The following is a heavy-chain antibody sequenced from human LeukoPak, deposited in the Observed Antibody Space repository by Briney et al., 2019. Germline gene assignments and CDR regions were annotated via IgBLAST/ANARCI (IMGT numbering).Heavy chain of an antibody. J-gene: IGHJ4*02. D-gene: IGHD5-12*01. CDR2: MNPNSGNT. Sequence: GASVKVSCKASGYTFTSYGISWVRQAPGQGLEWMGWMNPNSGNTGYAQKFQGRVTITRNTSISTAYMELSSLRSEDTAVYYCARGHRVATTPVLGYWGQGTLVTVSS. CDR1: GYTFTSYG. CDR3: ARGHRVATTPVLGY. V-gene: IGHV1-8*03.